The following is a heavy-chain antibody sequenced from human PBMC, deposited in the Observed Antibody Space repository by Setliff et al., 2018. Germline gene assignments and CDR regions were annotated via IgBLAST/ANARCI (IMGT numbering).Heavy chain of an antibody. V-gene: IGHV2-26*01. CDR1: GFSLSNARMG. J-gene: IGHJ4*02. CDR2: IFSNDEK. CDR3: ARAYYDSSGYFPLVY. D-gene: IGHD3-22*01. Sequence: SGPTLVNPTETLTLTCTVSGFSLSNARMGVSWIRQPPGKALEWLAHIFSNDEKSYSTSLKSRLTISKDTSKSQVVLTMTNMDPVDTATYYCARAYYDSSGYFPLVYWGQGTLVTVSS.